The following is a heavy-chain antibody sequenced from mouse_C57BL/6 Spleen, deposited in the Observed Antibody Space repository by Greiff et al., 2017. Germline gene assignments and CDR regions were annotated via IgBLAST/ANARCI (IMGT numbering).Heavy chain of an antibody. CDR3: ARGGPIDYDDDSWYFDV. J-gene: IGHJ1*03. D-gene: IGHD2-4*01. CDR1: GYTFTSYW. CDR2: IDPSDSET. V-gene: IGHV1-52*01. Sequence: VQLQQSGAELVRPGSSVKLSCKASGYTFTSYWMHWVKQRPIQGLEWIGNIDPSDSETHYNQKFKDKATLTVDKSSSTAYRQLSSLTSEDSAVYYCARGGPIDYDDDSWYFDVWGTGTTVTVSS.